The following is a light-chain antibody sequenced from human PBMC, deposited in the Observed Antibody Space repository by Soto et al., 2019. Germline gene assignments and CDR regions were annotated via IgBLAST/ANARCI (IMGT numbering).Light chain of an antibody. Sequence: EIVMAQSPGTLSVSPGERATLSCRASQSVSSKLAWYQQKPGQSPRLLIYGTSIRATGIPARFSGSGSGTEFTLTISSLQSEEFGVYYCQQYSHWPPFTYGQGTRLEVK. CDR2: GTS. CDR1: QSVSSK. CDR3: QQYSHWPPFT. V-gene: IGKV3-15*01. J-gene: IGKJ5*01.